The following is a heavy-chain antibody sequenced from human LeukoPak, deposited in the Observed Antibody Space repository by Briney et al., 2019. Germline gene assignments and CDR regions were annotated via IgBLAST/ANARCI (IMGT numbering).Heavy chain of an antibody. CDR3: ARGGWNKFDY. Sequence: PSETLSLTCTVSGVSISSYYWTWIRQPPEKGLEWIGYIYYSGSANYNPSLKSRVTISVDTSKNQFSLKLSSVTAADTAVYYCARGGWNKFDYWGQGTLVTVSS. CDR2: IYYSGSA. J-gene: IGHJ4*02. CDR1: GVSISSYY. V-gene: IGHV4-59*01. D-gene: IGHD3-22*01.